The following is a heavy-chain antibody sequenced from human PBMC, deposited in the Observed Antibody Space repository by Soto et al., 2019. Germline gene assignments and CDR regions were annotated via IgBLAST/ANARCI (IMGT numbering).Heavy chain of an antibody. CDR2: IYYSGST. V-gene: IGHV4-39*01. J-gene: IGHJ5*02. CDR3: ARGRYYYGWFDP. D-gene: IGHD3-10*01. CDR1: CGSISSSSYY. Sequence: SETLSLTCTVSCGSISSSSYYWGWIRQPPGKGLEWIGSIYYSGSTYYNPSLKSRVTISVDTSKNQFSLKLSSVTAADTAVYYCARGRYYYGWFDPWGQGTLVTVS.